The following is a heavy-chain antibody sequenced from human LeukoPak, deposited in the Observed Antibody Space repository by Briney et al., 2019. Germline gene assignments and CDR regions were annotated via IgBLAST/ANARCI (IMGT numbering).Heavy chain of an antibody. CDR1: GFTFSSYA. J-gene: IGHJ6*02. D-gene: IGHD2-21*02. Sequence: PGGSLRLSCAASGFTFSSYAMHWVRQAPGKGLEWVAVISYDGSNKYYADFVKGRFTISRDNSKNTLYLQMNSLRAEDTAVYYCASLYCGGDCHRHRRTNYYYYYGMDVWGQGTTVTVSS. V-gene: IGHV3-30-3*01. CDR2: ISYDGSNK. CDR3: ASLYCGGDCHRHRRTNYYYYYGMDV.